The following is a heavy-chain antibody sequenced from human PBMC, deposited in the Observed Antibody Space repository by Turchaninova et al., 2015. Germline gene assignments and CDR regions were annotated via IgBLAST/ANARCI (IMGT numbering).Heavy chain of an antibody. CDR3: AGAFEY. CDR1: GVSISSSNSY. CDR2: IFYSGST. Sequence: QLQLQESGPGLAKPSETLSLTCTVSGVSISSSNSYWGWIRPPPGKGLEWFGSIFYSGSTYYNPSLESRLTISVDTSKNQFSLKLSSVTAADTAVYYCAGAFEYWGQGTLVTVSS. V-gene: IGHV4-39*01. J-gene: IGHJ4*02.